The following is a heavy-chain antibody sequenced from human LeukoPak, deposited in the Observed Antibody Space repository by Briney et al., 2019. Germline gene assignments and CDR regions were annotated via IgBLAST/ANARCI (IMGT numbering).Heavy chain of an antibody. V-gene: IGHV4-59*01. CDR2: IYYSGST. CDR3: AREVEMATKRLGYFDL. D-gene: IGHD5-24*01. J-gene: IGHJ2*01. Sequence: SSETLSLTCTVSGGSTSSYYWSWIRQPPGKGLEWIGYIYYSGSTNYNPSLKSRVTISVDTSKNQFSLKLNSVTAADTAVYYCAREVEMATKRLGYFDLWGRGTLVTVSS. CDR1: GGSTSSYY.